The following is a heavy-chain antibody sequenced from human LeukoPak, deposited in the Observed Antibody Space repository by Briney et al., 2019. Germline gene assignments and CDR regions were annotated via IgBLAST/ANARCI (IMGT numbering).Heavy chain of an antibody. CDR3: ARHRRDIVVVVAWSMDV. J-gene: IGHJ6*03. D-gene: IGHD2-15*01. CDR2: INHSGST. V-gene: IGHV4-34*01. CDR1: GGSFSGYY. Sequence: SETLSLTCAVYGGSFSGYYWSWIRQPPGKGLEWIGEINHSGSTNYNPSLKSRVTISVDTSKNQFSLKLSSVTAADTAVYYCARHRRDIVVVVAWSMDVWGKGTTVTISS.